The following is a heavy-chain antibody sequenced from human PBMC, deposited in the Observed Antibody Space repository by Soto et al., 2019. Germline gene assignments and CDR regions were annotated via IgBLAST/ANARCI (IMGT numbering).Heavy chain of an antibody. Sequence: SETLSLTCALDAGSFSGYYWSWLRQPPGKGLEWIGEINHSGSTNYNPSLKSRVTISVDTSKNQFSLKLSSVTAADTAVYYCARGRVYNYDFWSGSRGWYFDYWGQGTLVTVS. V-gene: IGHV4-34*01. CDR1: AGSFSGYY. J-gene: IGHJ4*02. CDR3: ARGRVYNYDFWSGSRGWYFDY. CDR2: INHSGST. D-gene: IGHD3-3*01.